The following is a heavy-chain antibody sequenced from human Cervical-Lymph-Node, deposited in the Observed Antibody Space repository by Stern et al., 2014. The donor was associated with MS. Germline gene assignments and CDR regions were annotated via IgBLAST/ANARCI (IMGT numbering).Heavy chain of an antibody. CDR3: AKDTSPREYFYYGMDV. CDR1: GFTFSSYG. D-gene: IGHD3-16*01. Sequence: VQLEESGGGVVQPGRSLRLSCAASGFTFSSYGLHWVRQAPGKGLEWVAVISYDGSNKDYGYSVKGRFTISRDNSKNTVYLQINNLRAEDTAVYYCAKDTSPREYFYYGMDVWGQGTTVTVSS. CDR2: ISYDGSNK. V-gene: IGHV3-30*18. J-gene: IGHJ6*02.